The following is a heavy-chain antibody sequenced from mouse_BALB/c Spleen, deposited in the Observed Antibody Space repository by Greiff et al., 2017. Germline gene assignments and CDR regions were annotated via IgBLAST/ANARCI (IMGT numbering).Heavy chain of an antibody. D-gene: IGHD1-2*01. J-gene: IGHJ1*01. CDR3: ARDGGYGYWYFDV. V-gene: IGHV5-4*02. CDR1: GFTFSDYY. Sequence: EVKLVESGGGLVKPGGSLKLSCAASGFTFSDYYMYWVRQTPEKRLEWVATISDGGSYTYYPDSVKGRFTISRDNAKNNLYLQMSSLKSEDTAMYYCARDGGYGYWYFDVWGAGTTVTVSS. CDR2: ISDGGSYT.